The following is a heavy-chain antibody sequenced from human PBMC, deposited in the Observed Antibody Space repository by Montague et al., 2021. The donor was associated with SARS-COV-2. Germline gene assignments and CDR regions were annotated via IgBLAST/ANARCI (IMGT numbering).Heavy chain of an antibody. D-gene: IGHD3-3*01. Sequence: SLRLSCAASGFTFSNYAMSWVRQAPGKGLEWVSVIYSGGSSTYYSDSVKGLFTISRDNSKKTLYLQMNSLRAEDTAVYYCAKDARYDFWSRYYLDYWGQGTMVTVSS. J-gene: IGHJ4*02. V-gene: IGHV3-23*03. CDR1: GFTFSNYA. CDR3: AKDARYDFWSRYYLDY. CDR2: IYSGGSST.